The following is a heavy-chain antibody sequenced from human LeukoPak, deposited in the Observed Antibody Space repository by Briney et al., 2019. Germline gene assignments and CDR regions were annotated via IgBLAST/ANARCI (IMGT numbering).Heavy chain of an antibody. V-gene: IGHV3-74*01. CDR3: ARDFLHLGG. CDR2: IKTDGSNT. CDR1: GFTFSSYW. Sequence: GGSLRLSCAASGFTFSSYWMHWVRQAPGKGLVWVSRIKTDGSNTNYADSVKGRFTISRDDAKNTLYLQMSSLRAEDTAVYYCARDFLHLGGWGQGTMVTVSS. J-gene: IGHJ3*01. D-gene: IGHD3-16*01.